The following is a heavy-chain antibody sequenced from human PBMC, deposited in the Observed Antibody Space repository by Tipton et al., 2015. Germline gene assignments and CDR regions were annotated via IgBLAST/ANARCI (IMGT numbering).Heavy chain of an antibody. Sequence: TLSLTCNVSGGSISGYYWSWIRQPPGKGLEWIGYIDYRGRTHYSPSLKSRVSISADPSINQFSLRLTSATAADAAVYYCARRYCSGGNCYSGYFDYWGQGTLVTVSS. J-gene: IGHJ4*02. CDR2: IDYRGRT. CDR3: ARRYCSGGNCYSGYFDY. V-gene: IGHV4-59*01. CDR1: GGSISGYY. D-gene: IGHD2-15*01.